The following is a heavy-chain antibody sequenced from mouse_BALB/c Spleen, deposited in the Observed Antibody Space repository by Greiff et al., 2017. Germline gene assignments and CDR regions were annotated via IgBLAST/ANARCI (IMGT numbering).Heavy chain of an antibody. V-gene: IGHV5-17*02. CDR2: ISSGSSTI. Sequence: DVKLMESGGGLVQPGGSRKLSCAASGFTFSSFGMHWVRQAPEKGLEWVAYISSGSSTIYYADTVKGRFTISRDNPKNTLFLPMTSLRSEDTAMYYCARDAMDYWGQGTSVTVSS. CDR3: ARDAMDY. J-gene: IGHJ4*01. CDR1: GFTFSSFG.